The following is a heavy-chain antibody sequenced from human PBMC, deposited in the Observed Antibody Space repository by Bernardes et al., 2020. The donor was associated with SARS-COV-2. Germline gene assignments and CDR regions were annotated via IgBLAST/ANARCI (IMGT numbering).Heavy chain of an antibody. CDR3: ARPSVGPYGMDV. J-gene: IGHJ6*02. CDR2: IDPSDSYT. Sequence: GAYLKTSSKGSGYSLTRYWSSWVRPIPGKGLEWMGRIDPSDSYTNYSPSFQGHVTISADKSISTAYLQWSSLKASDTAMYYCARPSVGPYGMDVWGQGTTVTVSS. CDR1: GYSLTRYW. V-gene: IGHV5-10-1*01.